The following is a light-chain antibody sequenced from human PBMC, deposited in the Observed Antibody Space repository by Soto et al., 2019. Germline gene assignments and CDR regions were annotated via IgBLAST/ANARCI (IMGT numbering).Light chain of an antibody. Sequence: IVITQSPGTLSLSPGERATLSCRASQSVGSNYLAWYKQKPGQAPRLLIYGASNRATGIPDRLSGSGSGTEFTLTISRMEPEDFAVYYCQQYGSSGTFGHGTKVDIK. CDR2: GAS. J-gene: IGKJ1*01. V-gene: IGKV3-20*01. CDR3: QQYGSSGT. CDR1: QSVGSNY.